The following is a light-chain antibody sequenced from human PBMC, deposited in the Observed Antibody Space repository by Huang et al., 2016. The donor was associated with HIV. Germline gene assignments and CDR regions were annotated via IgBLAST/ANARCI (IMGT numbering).Light chain of an antibody. CDR3: QQYNAWPRGT. Sequence: DIVMTQSPVTLSVSPGERATLSCRASQSVGSNLAWYQQKPGQAPRLLIYGASTRVTGVPVRFSGSGSGTEFTLTISSLQSEDFALYFCQQYNAWPRGTFGPGTKVDIK. CDR2: GAS. CDR1: QSVGSN. V-gene: IGKV3-15*01. J-gene: IGKJ3*01.